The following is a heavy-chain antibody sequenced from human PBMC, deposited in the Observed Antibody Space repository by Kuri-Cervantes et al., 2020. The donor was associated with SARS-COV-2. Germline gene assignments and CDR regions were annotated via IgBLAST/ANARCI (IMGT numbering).Heavy chain of an antibody. CDR1: GYTFNSYG. D-gene: IGHD3-3*01. V-gene: IGHV1-18*04. J-gene: IGHJ6*02. Sequence: GGSLRLSCKASGYTFNSYGISWVRQAPGQGLEWMGGISAYNGNTNYAQKLQGRVTMTTDTSTSTAYMEVRSLRSDDTAVYYCARDQQGGRLRITIFGVASYGMDVWGQGTTVTVSS. CDR3: ARDQQGGRLRITIFGVASYGMDV. CDR2: ISAYNGNT.